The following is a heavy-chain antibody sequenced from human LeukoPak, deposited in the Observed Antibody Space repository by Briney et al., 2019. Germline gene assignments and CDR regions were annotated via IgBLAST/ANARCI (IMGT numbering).Heavy chain of an antibody. Sequence: PGGSLRLSCAASGFTFSSYGMHWVRQAPGKGLEWVAVIWYDGSNKYYADSVKGRFTISRGNSKNTLYLQMNSLRAEDTAVYYCAKEKEMATTDWGQGTLVTVSS. CDR2: IWYDGSNK. CDR1: GFTFSSYG. CDR3: AKEKEMATTD. D-gene: IGHD5-24*01. J-gene: IGHJ4*02. V-gene: IGHV3-33*06.